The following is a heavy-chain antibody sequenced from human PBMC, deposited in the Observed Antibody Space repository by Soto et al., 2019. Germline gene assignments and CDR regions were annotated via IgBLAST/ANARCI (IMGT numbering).Heavy chain of an antibody. V-gene: IGHV3-72*01. D-gene: IGHD3-22*01. J-gene: IGHJ4*02. CDR3: AREKYYYDNNGYYSFDY. CDR1: GFTFSDHY. Sequence: EVQVVESGGGLVQPGGSLRLSCTASGFTFSDHYMDWVRQAPGKGLEWVGRTRNKANSYTTEYAASVKGRFTNSRHDSENSLYLQMNSLKTEDTAVYYCAREKYYYDNNGYYSFDYWGQGTLVTVSS. CDR2: TRNKANSYTT.